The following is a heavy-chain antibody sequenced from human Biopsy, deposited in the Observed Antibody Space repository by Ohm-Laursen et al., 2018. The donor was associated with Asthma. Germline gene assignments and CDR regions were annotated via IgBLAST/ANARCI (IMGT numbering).Heavy chain of an antibody. CDR2: MSYDGSIK. Sequence: SLRLSCAASVFTFSSYGMDWVRQAPGKGLEWVALMSYDGSIKDYADSVKGRFTISRDNSMNTLYLHMNSLRVEDTAVYYCARGLDYSGRSGFDYWGQGTLVTVSS. D-gene: IGHD3-10*01. CDR1: VFTFSSYG. V-gene: IGHV3-33*05. J-gene: IGHJ4*02. CDR3: ARGLDYSGRSGFDY.